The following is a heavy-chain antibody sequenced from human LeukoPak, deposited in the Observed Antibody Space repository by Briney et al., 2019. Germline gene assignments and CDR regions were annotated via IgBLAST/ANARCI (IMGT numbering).Heavy chain of an antibody. CDR3: ARDGAPGDRYDFWSGYRVFDY. Sequence: GGSLRLSCAASGFTFSSYWMSWVRQAPGKGLEWVANIKQDGSEKYYVDSVKGRFTISRDNAKNSLYLQMNSLRAEDTAVYYCARDGAPGDRYDFWSGYRVFDYWGQGTLVTVSS. V-gene: IGHV3-7*01. CDR2: IKQDGSEK. J-gene: IGHJ4*02. CDR1: GFTFSSYW. D-gene: IGHD3-3*01.